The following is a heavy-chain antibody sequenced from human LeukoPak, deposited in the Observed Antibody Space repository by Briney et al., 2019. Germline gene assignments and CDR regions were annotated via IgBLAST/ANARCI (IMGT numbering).Heavy chain of an antibody. CDR2: MNPNSGGT. Sequence: GASVKVSCKTSGYTFTAYYIHWLRQAPGQGLEWMGWMNPNSGGTKYAQTFQGRVTLTRDTSISTAYLELSSLTSDDTAVYFRARQGSNSSGWYPVDDWGQGTLVTVSS. V-gene: IGHV1-2*02. D-gene: IGHD6-19*01. CDR1: GYTFTAYY. J-gene: IGHJ4*02. CDR3: ARQGSNSSGWYPVDD.